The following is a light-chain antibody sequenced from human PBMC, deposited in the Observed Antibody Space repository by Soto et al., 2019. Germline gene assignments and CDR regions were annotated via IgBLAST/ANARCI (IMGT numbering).Light chain of an antibody. Sequence: QSVLTQSSSASASLGSSVKLTCTLSSGHSSNIIAWHQQQPGKAPRYLMKLEGSGNYNRGSRIPDRFSGSSSGADRYLSISNLQFEDEADYYCETWDSNTRVFGGGTKVTVL. J-gene: IGLJ3*02. CDR3: ETWDSNTRV. CDR1: SGHSSNI. V-gene: IGLV4-60*02. CDR2: LEGSGNY.